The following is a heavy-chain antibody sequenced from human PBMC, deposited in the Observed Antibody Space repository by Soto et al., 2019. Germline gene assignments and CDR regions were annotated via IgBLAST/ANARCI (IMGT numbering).Heavy chain of an antibody. CDR1: GGSIRSGNW. D-gene: IGHD3-22*01. CDR3: ARQRGYYVDY. CDR2: IYHSGTT. Sequence: SETLSLTCAVSGGSIRSGNWWSWVRQPPGKGLEWIGEIYHSGTTNYNPSLKSRVTISVDKSKNQFSLKLTSVTAADTAVYYCARQRGYYVDYWGQGTRVTVSS. J-gene: IGHJ4*02. V-gene: IGHV4-4*02.